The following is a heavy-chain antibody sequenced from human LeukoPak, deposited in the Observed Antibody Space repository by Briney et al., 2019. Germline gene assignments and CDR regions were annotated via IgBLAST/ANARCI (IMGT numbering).Heavy chain of an antibody. CDR2: INHSGST. D-gene: IGHD1-26*01. V-gene: IGHV4-34*01. J-gene: IGHJ4*02. CDR1: GGSFSGYY. Sequence: PSETLSLTCAVYGGSFSGYYWSWIRQPPGKGLEWIGEINHSGSTNYSPSLKSRVTISVDTSKNQFSLKLSSVTAADTAVYYCAREGGSYPVIYFDYWGQGTLVTVSS. CDR3: AREGGSYPVIYFDY.